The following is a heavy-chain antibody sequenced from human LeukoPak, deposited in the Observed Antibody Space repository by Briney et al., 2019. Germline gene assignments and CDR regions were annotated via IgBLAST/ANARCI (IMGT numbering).Heavy chain of an antibody. CDR1: GGSFSGYY. Sequence: SETLSLTCAVYGGSFSGYYWSWIRQPPGKGLEWIGEINHSGSTNYNPSLKSRVTISVDTSTNQSSLKLSSVSAADTAVSYSARGRNRRYCSSTSCPIDLWGRGNLVTVSS. CDR3: ARGRNRRYCSSTSCPIDL. D-gene: IGHD2-2*01. CDR2: INHSGST. V-gene: IGHV4-34*01. J-gene: IGHJ2*01.